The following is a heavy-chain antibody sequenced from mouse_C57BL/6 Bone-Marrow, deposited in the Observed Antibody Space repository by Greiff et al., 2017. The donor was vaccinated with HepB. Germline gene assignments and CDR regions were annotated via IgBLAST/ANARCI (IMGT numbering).Heavy chain of an antibody. J-gene: IGHJ3*01. Sequence: VQLQQPGAELVKPGASVKLSCKASGYTFTSYWMQWVKQRPGQGLEWIGNIYPSDSETHYNQKFKDKATLTVDKSSSTAYMQLSSLTSEDSAVYYCARVTTVVAEGFAYWGQGTLVTVSA. CDR1: GYTFTSYW. V-gene: IGHV1-61*01. D-gene: IGHD1-1*01. CDR2: IYPSDSET. CDR3: ARVTTVVAEGFAY.